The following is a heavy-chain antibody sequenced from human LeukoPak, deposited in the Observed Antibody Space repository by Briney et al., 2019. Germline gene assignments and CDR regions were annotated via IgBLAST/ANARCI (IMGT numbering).Heavy chain of an antibody. J-gene: IGHJ6*02. Sequence: ASVKVSCKASGGTFSSYAISWVRQAPGQGLEWMGGIIPIFGTANYAQKFQGRVTITADESTSTAYMELSSLRSEDTAVYYCARDDRTTGTTWPTGVDVWGQGTTVTVSS. CDR2: IIPIFGTA. CDR3: ARDDRTTGTTWPTGVDV. V-gene: IGHV1-69*13. CDR1: GGTFSSYA. D-gene: IGHD1-1*01.